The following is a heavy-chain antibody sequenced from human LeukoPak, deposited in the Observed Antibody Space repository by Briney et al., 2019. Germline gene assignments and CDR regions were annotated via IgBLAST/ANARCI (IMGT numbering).Heavy chain of an antibody. V-gene: IGHV3-30-3*01. CDR1: GFTFSSYA. CDR2: ISYDGSNK. Sequence: SGGSLRLSCAASGFTFSSYAMHWVRQAPGKGLEWVAVISYDGSNKYYADSVKGRFTISRDNSKNTLYLQMNSLRAEDTAVYYCARDREETDYYYYYYMDVWGKGTTVTVSS. J-gene: IGHJ6*03. CDR3: ARDREETDYYYYYYMDV.